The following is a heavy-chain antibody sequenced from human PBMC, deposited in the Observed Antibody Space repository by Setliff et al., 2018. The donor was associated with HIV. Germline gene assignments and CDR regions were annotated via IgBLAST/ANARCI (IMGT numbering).Heavy chain of an antibody. D-gene: IGHD3-3*01. V-gene: IGHV4-34*01. CDR1: GGSFSGHY. CDR2: ISHSGST. J-gene: IGHJ4*01. CDR3: ARGSRSPLVNKFGVTPAFDY. Sequence: PSETLSLTCAVYGGSFSGHYWSWIRQTPGKGLEWIGDISHSGSTNYNPSLKSRVTISVDTSKNQFSLRLTSVTAADTAVYFCARGSRSPLVNKFGVTPAFDYWGQGTLVTVSS.